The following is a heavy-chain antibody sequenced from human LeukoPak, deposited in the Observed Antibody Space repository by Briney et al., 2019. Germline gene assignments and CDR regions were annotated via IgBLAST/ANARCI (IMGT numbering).Heavy chain of an antibody. J-gene: IGHJ4*02. Sequence: GRSLRLSCAASGFTFSSYGVHWVRQAPGKGLEWVAVISYDGSNKYYADSVKGRFTISRDNSKNTLYLQMNSLRAEDTAVYYCAKDLRGSSGTVDYWGQGTLVTVSS. CDR1: GFTFSSYG. CDR3: AKDLRGSSGTVDY. CDR2: ISYDGSNK. D-gene: IGHD6-19*01. V-gene: IGHV3-30*18.